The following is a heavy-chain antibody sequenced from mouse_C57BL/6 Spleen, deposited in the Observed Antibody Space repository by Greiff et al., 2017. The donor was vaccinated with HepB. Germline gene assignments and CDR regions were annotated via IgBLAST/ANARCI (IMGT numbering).Heavy chain of an antibody. CDR3: ARLGTGAWFAY. J-gene: IGHJ3*01. D-gene: IGHD3-3*01. V-gene: IGHV1-80*01. CDR1: GYAFSSYW. CDR2: IYPGDGDT. Sequence: VQLQESGAELVKPGASVKISCKASGYAFSSYWMNWVKQRPGKGLEWIGQIYPGDGDTNYNGKFKGKATLTADKSSSTAYMQLSSLTSEDSAVYFCARLGTGAWFAYWGQGTLVTVSA.